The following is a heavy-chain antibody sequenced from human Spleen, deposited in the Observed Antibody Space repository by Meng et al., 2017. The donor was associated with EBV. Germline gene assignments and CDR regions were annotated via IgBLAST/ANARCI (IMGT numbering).Heavy chain of an antibody. Sequence: QVQLGQFGAEVKKPGASVKVSCKASGYTFTSYGISWVRQAPGQGLEWMGWISAYNGNTNYAQKLQGRVTMTTDTSTSTAYMELRSLRSDDTAVYYCAREGWYSYDSSGYDEDDYWGQGTLVTVSS. V-gene: IGHV1-18*01. CDR3: AREGWYSYDSSGYDEDDY. CDR1: GYTFTSYG. J-gene: IGHJ4*02. D-gene: IGHD3-22*01. CDR2: ISAYNGNT.